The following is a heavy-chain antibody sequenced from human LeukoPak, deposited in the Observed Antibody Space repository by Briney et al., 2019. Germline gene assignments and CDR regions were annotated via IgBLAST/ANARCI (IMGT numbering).Heavy chain of an antibody. Sequence: GGSLRLSCAASGFTFSNYWMHWVRQAPGKGLVWVSRISSDESITSYADSVKGRFTISRDNAKNTLFLQMNGLRAEDTAVYYCARSWGGLIAVAAFDYWGQGTLVTVSS. CDR3: ARSWGGLIAVAAFDY. V-gene: IGHV3-74*01. CDR2: ISSDESIT. D-gene: IGHD6-19*01. J-gene: IGHJ4*02. CDR1: GFTFSNYW.